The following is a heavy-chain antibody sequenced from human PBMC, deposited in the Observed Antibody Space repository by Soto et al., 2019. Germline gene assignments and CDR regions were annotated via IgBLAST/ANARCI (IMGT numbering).Heavy chain of an antibody. Sequence: GGSLRLSCTASGFTISSHAMSWVRQAPGKGLEWVSAFTGSGGSTSYATSVKGRFTISRDNSKNTLYLQMNSLRAEDTAVYYCANRDETTVTYNWYLDLWGRGTLVTVSS. CDR1: GFTISSHA. CDR3: ANRDETTVTYNWYLDL. J-gene: IGHJ2*01. V-gene: IGHV3-23*01. CDR2: FTGSGGST. D-gene: IGHD4-4*01.